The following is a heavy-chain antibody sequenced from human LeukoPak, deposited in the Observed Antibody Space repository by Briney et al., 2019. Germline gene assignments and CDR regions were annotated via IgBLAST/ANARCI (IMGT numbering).Heavy chain of an antibody. V-gene: IGHV3-33*06. CDR1: GFAFSSYG. J-gene: IGHJ5*02. CDR2: IWYDGSNK. CDR3: AKQVGATRSGWFDP. D-gene: IGHD1-26*01. Sequence: PGRSLRLSCAASGFAFSSYGMHWVRQAPGKGLEWVAVIWYDGSNKYYADSVKGRFTISRDNSKNTLCLQMNSLRAEDTAVYYCAKQVGATRSGWFDPWGQGTLVTVSS.